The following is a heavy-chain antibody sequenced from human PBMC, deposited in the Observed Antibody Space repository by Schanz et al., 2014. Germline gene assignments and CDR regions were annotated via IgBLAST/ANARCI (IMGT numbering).Heavy chain of an antibody. D-gene: IGHD3-10*01. CDR2: FIVDSGNT. Sequence: EVQLLESGGGLVQPGGSLRLSCAVSGFTVSSNHMSWVRQAPGKGLEWVSGFIVDSGNTYYAGSVKGRFSISRDNAKNSMYLHMKSLRGEDTAVYYCARDNYYGSGSCAYWGQGTLVTVSS. CDR3: ARDNYYGSGSCAY. J-gene: IGHJ4*02. V-gene: IGHV3-23*01. CDR1: GFTVSSNH.